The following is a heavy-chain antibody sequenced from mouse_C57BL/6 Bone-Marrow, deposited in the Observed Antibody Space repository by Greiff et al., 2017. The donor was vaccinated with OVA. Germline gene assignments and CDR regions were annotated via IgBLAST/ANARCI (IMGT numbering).Heavy chain of an antibody. CDR3: EGLYYYGAWFAY. Sequence: VQLQQSGAELARPGASVKLSCKASGYTFTSYGISWVKQRTGQGLEWIGEIYPRSGNTYSNETVKGKATLTADKSYSTAYMELRSLTSEDSAVDFCEGLYYYGAWFAYWGQGTLVTVSA. CDR2: IYPRSGNT. CDR1: GYTFTSYG. V-gene: IGHV1-81*01. J-gene: IGHJ3*01. D-gene: IGHD1-1*01.